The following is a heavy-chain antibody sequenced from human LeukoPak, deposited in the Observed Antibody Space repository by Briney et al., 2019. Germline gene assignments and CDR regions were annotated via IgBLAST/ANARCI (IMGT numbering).Heavy chain of an antibody. Sequence: SETLSLTCAVSGYSISSGYYWGWIRPPPGKGLEWIGSIYHSGSTYYNPSLKSRVTISVDMSKNQFSLKLSSVTAADTAVYYCARLGSGGLEYWGQGTLVTVSS. CDR2: IYHSGST. CDR1: GYSISSGYY. D-gene: IGHD6-19*01. CDR3: ARLGSGGLEY. V-gene: IGHV4-38-2*01. J-gene: IGHJ4*02.